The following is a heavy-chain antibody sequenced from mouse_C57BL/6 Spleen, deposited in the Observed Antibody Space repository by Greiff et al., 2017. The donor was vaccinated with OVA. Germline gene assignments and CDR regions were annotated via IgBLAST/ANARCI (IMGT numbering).Heavy chain of an antibody. CDR1: GFTFSSYA. CDR3: ARDRGFYFDY. V-gene: IGHV5-4*01. J-gene: IGHJ2*01. Sequence: EVQLVESGGGLVKPGGSLKLSCAASGFTFSSYAMSWVRQTPEKRLEWVATISDGGSYTYYPDNVKGRFTISRDNAKNNLYLQMSHLKSEDTAMYYCARDRGFYFDYGGQGTTLTVSS. CDR2: ISDGGSYT. D-gene: IGHD3-1*01.